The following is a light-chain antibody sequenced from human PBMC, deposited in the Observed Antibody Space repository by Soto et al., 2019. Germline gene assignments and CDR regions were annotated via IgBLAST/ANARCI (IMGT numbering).Light chain of an antibody. CDR1: KSVSRN. V-gene: IGKV3-15*01. Sequence: EIVMTQSPATLSVSPGERATLSCRASKSVSRNLAWYQQKPGQTPKRLIYVASTRATGIPARFSGSGSGTEFTLTISSLQSEDFAVDYCQQYNVWPFTFGVGGKVEFK. J-gene: IGKJ4*01. CDR2: VAS. CDR3: QQYNVWPFT.